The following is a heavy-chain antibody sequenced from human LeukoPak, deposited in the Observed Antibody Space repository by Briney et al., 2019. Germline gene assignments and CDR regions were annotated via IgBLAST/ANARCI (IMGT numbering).Heavy chain of an antibody. CDR1: GYTFTGYY. Sequence: ASVKVSCKASGYTFTGYYMHWVRQAPGQGLEWMGWINPNSGGTNYAQKFQGRVTMTRDTSISTAYMELSRLRSDDTAVYYCARDNGYSYGIRSPEYYFDYWGQGTLVTVSS. D-gene: IGHD5-18*01. CDR3: ARDNGYSYGIRSPEYYFDY. CDR2: INPNSGGT. J-gene: IGHJ4*02. V-gene: IGHV1-2*02.